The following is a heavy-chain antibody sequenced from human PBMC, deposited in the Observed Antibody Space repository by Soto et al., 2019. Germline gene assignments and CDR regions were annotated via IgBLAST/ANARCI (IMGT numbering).Heavy chain of an antibody. CDR1: GGTFSSYA. V-gene: IGHV1-69*01. Sequence: QVQLVQSGAEVKKPGSSVKVSCKASGGTFSSYAISWVRQAPGQGLEWMGGIIPIFVTANYAQKFQGRVTITADESTSTAYMELSSLRSEDTAVYYCARGPPLTLTTVSPYYFDYWGQGTLVTVSS. J-gene: IGHJ4*02. CDR3: ARGPPLTLTTVSPYYFDY. D-gene: IGHD4-17*01. CDR2: IIPIFVTA.